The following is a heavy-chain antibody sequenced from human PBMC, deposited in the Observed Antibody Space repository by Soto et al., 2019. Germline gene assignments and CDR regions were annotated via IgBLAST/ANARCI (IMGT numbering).Heavy chain of an antibody. V-gene: IGHV1-8*01. Sequence: QVQLVQCGAEVKKPGASVKVSCKASGYSFSNYDINWVRQATGQGLEWMGWMNPNSGNTGYAQNFQGRVTMTRNTSISTAYMELNSLRPEDTAVYYCATGGRRSDWYLNWGQGTLVTVSS. CDR2: MNPNSGNT. J-gene: IGHJ4*02. D-gene: IGHD3-9*01. CDR1: GYSFSNYD. CDR3: ATGGRRSDWYLN.